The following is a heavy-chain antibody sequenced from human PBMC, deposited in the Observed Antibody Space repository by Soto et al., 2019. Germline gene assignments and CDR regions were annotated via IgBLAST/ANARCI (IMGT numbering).Heavy chain of an antibody. D-gene: IGHD3-9*01. J-gene: IGHJ3*01. CDR1: GFSFSNYW. CDR2: INTDGSST. Sequence: EVQLVESGGGLVQPGGSLRPSCTDPGFSFSNYWMHWVRQDPGKGLVWVSRINTDGSSTNYVDSVKGRLTISRDNAKNTLYLQMNSLRAEDTAVYYCARSPGGYYIDWGQGTMVTVSS. V-gene: IGHV3-74*01. CDR3: ARSPGGYYID.